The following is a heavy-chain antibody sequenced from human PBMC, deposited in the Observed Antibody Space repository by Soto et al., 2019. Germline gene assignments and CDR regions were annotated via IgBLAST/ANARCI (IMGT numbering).Heavy chain of an antibody. CDR1: GGSISSSSYY. V-gene: IGHV4-39*01. Sequence: QLQLQESGPGLVKPSETLSLTCTVSGGSISSSSYYWGWIRQPPGKGLEWIGSIYYSGSTYYNPSLKSRVTISVDTSKNQFSLKLSSVTAADTAVYYCARGGYSSSWYDPYFDYWGQGTLVTVSS. D-gene: IGHD6-13*01. J-gene: IGHJ4*02. CDR2: IYYSGST. CDR3: ARGGYSSSWYDPYFDY.